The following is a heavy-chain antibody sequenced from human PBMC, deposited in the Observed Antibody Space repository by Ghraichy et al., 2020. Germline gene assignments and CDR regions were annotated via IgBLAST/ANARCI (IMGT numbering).Heavy chain of an antibody. J-gene: IGHJ4*02. CDR1: GFIFSGYW. CDR2: IKKDGSEK. D-gene: IGHD6-19*01. CDR3: ARDLGSGWYLDY. V-gene: IGHV3-7*01. Sequence: GGSLRLSCAASGFIFSGYWMSWVRQAPGKGLEWVANIKKDGSEKYYVDSVKGRFTISRDNAKNSLYLQMNSLRAEDTAVYYCARDLGSGWYLDYWGQGTLVTDSS.